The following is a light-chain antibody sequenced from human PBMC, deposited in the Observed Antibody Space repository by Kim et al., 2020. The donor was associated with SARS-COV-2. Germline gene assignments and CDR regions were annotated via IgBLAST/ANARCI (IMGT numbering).Light chain of an antibody. CDR2: GVP. CDR3: CSYPAAYPWV. CDR1: NR. Sequence: NRVSWSQHPPGKAPNLMIYGVPTRPSGVPDRFSGSKSGNTASLTISGLQAEDEADYYCCSYPAAYPWVFGGGTQLTVL. J-gene: IGLJ3*02. V-gene: IGLV2-11*01.